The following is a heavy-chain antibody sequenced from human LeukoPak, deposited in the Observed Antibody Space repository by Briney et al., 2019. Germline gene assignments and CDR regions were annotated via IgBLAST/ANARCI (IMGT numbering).Heavy chain of an antibody. CDR3: ARGRRSLPFDY. J-gene: IGHJ4*02. CDR2: INHSGST. V-gene: IGHV4-34*01. Sequence: PSETLSLTCAVYGGSFSGYYWSWIRQPPGKGLEWIGEINHSGSTNYNPSLKSRVTISVDTSKNQFSQKLSSVTAADTAVYYCARGRRSLPFDYWGQGTLVTVSS. D-gene: IGHD1-26*01. CDR1: GGSFSGYY.